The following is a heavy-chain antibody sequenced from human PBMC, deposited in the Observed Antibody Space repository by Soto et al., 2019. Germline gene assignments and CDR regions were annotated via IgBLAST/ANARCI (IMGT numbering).Heavy chain of an antibody. CDR1: GFTFSSYS. J-gene: IGHJ6*02. Sequence: PGGSLRLSCAASGFTFSSYSMNWVRQAPGKGLEWVSYISSSSSTIYYADSVKGRFTIPRDNAKNSLYLQMNSLRDEDTAVYYCARDRNLGQWLVIGGMDVWSQGTTVTV. D-gene: IGHD6-19*01. CDR3: ARDRNLGQWLVIGGMDV. CDR2: ISSSSSTI. V-gene: IGHV3-48*02.